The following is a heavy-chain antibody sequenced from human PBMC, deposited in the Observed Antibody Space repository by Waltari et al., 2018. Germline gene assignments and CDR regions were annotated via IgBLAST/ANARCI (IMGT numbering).Heavy chain of an antibody. V-gene: IGHV3-48*01. Sequence: EVQLVESGGGLVQPGGSLRLSCAASGFIFSDYTMNWVRQAPGKGLEWVSYISTGSVPIDYADSVKGRFTISRKDAKNSVYLQMNSLRAEDTAVYFCAFGLARGLVSYYYYGMDVWGQGTTVTVSS. J-gene: IGHJ6*02. CDR2: ISTGSVPI. CDR3: AFGLARGLVSYYYYGMDV. CDR1: GFIFSDYT. D-gene: IGHD3-10*01.